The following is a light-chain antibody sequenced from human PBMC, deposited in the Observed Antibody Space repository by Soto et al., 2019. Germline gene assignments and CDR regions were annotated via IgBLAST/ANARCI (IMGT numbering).Light chain of an antibody. CDR2: KAS. J-gene: IGKJ1*01. V-gene: IGKV1-5*03. Sequence: DIQMTQSPSTLSASVGDRVTITCRASQSISSWLAWYQQKPGKAPKLLIYKASSLESGVPSRFSGSGSGTEFTLTISSLQHDDFATYHCQQNKSYSATFGQGTKVEIK. CDR3: QQNKSYSAT. CDR1: QSISSW.